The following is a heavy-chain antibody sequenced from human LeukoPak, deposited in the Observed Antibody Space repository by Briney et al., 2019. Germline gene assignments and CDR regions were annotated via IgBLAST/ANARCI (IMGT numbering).Heavy chain of an antibody. CDR1: GYSISSGYY. J-gene: IGHJ4*02. CDR2: IYHSGST. Sequence: PSETLSLTCAVSGYSISSGYYWGWIRQPPGKALEWIGSIYHSGSTYYNPSLKSRVTISVDTSKNQFSLKLSSVTAADTAVYYCARDTATSSRYHTFDYWGQGTLVTVSS. D-gene: IGHD3-22*01. CDR3: ARDTATSSRYHTFDY. V-gene: IGHV4-38-2*02.